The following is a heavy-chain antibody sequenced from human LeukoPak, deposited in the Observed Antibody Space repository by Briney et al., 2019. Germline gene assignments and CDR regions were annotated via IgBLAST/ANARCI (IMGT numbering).Heavy chain of an antibody. D-gene: IGHD6-19*01. V-gene: IGHV3-7*01. Sequence: GSLRLSCAASGFTFSSYAMSWVRQAPGKGLERVAHTNQDGSKNYYVDSVRGRFTISRDNAKSSLYLQMNSLRAEDTAVYYCATTVAGYPDDYFDYWGQGTLVTVSS. CDR3: ATTVAGYPDDYFDY. CDR1: GFTFSSYA. J-gene: IGHJ4*02. CDR2: TNQDGSKN.